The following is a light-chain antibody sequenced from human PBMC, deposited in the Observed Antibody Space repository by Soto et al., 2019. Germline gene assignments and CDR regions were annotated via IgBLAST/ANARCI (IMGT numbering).Light chain of an antibody. V-gene: IGKV1-9*01. CDR3: QQLSSYPST. CDR1: AESTKY. J-gene: IGKJ4*01. Sequence: DIPMTQSPSSMSASXGDRVSINCRARAESTKYLAGYQQKPGKAPNIXXGDSSTLHRGGPSRFSGSGSVTDFTRTISGLQHEDFATYYGQQLSSYPSTFGGGTKVDIK. CDR2: DSS.